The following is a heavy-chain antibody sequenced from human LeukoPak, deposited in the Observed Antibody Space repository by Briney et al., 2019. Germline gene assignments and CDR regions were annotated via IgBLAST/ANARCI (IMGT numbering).Heavy chain of an antibody. D-gene: IGHD3-10*01. Sequence: ASVKVSCKASGGTFSSYAISWVRQAPGQGLEWMGGIIPIFGTANYAQKFQGRVTITADESTSTAYMELSSLRSEDTAVYYCARDHFDRVTRVRGVCYGMGVWGQGTTVTVSS. CDR1: GGTFSSYA. V-gene: IGHV1-69*13. CDR2: IIPIFGTA. CDR3: ARDHFDRVTRVRGVCYGMGV. J-gene: IGHJ6*02.